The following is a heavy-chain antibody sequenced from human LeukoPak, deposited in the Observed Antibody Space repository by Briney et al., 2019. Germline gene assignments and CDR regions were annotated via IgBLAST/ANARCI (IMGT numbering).Heavy chain of an antibody. CDR1: GYRGSINSGG. CDR3: AREEVVVHATHYHGMGV. D-gene: IGHD2-15*01. V-gene: IGHV6-1*01. CDR2: AYYRCRWYN. J-gene: IGHJ6*02. Sequence: SHTLSLTFTFSGYRGSINSGGWKWRVQSPPRGLQWLSGAYYRCRWYNYYAAFEKSRIIINADTSKNHFSLQLNSVTPEDTAVYYCAREEVVVHATHYHGMGVWGQGTTVTVSS.